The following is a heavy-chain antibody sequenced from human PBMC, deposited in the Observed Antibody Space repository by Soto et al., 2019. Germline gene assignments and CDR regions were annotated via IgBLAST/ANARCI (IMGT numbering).Heavy chain of an antibody. D-gene: IGHD6-6*01. CDR1: GFTFSSYS. CDR2: ISSSSSYI. CDR3: ARAYSSSSWFDP. J-gene: IGHJ5*02. Sequence: PGGSLRLSCAASGFTFSSYSMNWVRQAPGKGLEWVSSISSSSSYIYYADSEKGRFTISRDNAKNSLYLQMNSLRAEDTAVYYCARAYSSSSWFDPWGQGTLVIVSS. V-gene: IGHV3-21*01.